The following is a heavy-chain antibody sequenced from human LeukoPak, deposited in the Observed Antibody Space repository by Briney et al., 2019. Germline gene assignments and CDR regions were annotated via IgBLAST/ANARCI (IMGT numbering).Heavy chain of an antibody. J-gene: IGHJ4*02. CDR1: GFTFSSYE. CDR2: ISSSSSYI. Sequence: GGSLRLSCAASGFTFSSYEMNWVRQAPGKGLEWVSSISSSSSYIYYADSVKGRFTISRDNAKNSLYLQMNSLRAEDTAVYYCARGWVTMIVVVIKGGFDYWGQGTLVTVSS. D-gene: IGHD3-22*01. V-gene: IGHV3-21*01. CDR3: ARGWVTMIVVVIKGGFDY.